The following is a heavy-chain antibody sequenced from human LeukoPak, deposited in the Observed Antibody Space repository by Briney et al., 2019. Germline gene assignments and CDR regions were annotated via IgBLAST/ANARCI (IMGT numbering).Heavy chain of an antibody. CDR1: GGTFSSYA. V-gene: IGHV1-69*05. D-gene: IGHD1-26*01. Sequence: SVKVSCKASGGTFSSYAISWVRQAPGQGLEWMGGITPIFGTANYAQKFQGRVTITTDESTSTAYMELSSLRSEDTAVYYCARGISGSYYYYYMDVWGKGTTVTVSS. J-gene: IGHJ6*03. CDR3: ARGISGSYYYYYMDV. CDR2: ITPIFGTA.